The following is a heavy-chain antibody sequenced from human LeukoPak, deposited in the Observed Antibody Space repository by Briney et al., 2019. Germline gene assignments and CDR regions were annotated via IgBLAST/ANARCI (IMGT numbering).Heavy chain of an antibody. J-gene: IGHJ5*02. D-gene: IGHD2-21*02. V-gene: IGHV1-2*06. CDR1: GYTFTAYY. CDR3: ARSAPISAGLLES. Sequence: ASVKVSCEASGYTFTAYYIHWVRQAPGQGLEWMERINPNSGGANYAQKFQGRVTLTRDTSISTAYMELNSLRSDDTAVYYCARSAPISAGLLESWGQGTLVTVSS. CDR2: INPNSGGA.